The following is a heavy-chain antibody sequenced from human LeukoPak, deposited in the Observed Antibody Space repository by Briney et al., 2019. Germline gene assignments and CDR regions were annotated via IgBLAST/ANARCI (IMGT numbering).Heavy chain of an antibody. CDR3: ARLDASGLDY. D-gene: IGHD6-19*01. J-gene: IGHJ4*02. CDR1: GFTFSSYE. V-gene: IGHV3-48*03. CDR2: ISSSGSTI. Sequence: GGSLRLSCAASGFTFSSYEMNWVRQAPGKGLERVSYISSSGSTIYYADSVKGRFTISRDNAKNSLYLQTNSLRADDTAVYYCARLDASGLDYWGQGTLVTVSS.